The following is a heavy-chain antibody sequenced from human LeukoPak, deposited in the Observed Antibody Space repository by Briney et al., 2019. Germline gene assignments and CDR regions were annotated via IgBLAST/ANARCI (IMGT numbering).Heavy chain of an antibody. Sequence: GESLKISCKASGYSFTNYLIAWVRQMPGKGLEWMGIIYPGDSETRYSPSFQGQVTISADKSISTAYLQWSSLKASDTAMYYCARAAMLKGGRKNWFDPWGQGTLVTVSS. CDR3: ARAAMLKGGRKNWFDP. J-gene: IGHJ5*01. CDR1: GYSFTNYL. CDR2: IYPGDSET. V-gene: IGHV5-51*01. D-gene: IGHD5-18*01.